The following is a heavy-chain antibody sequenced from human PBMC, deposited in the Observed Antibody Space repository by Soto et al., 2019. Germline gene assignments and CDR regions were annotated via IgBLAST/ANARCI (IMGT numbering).Heavy chain of an antibody. CDR3: ADVRGALDY. CDR1: GFSLSTSGVG. J-gene: IGHJ4*02. CDR2: IYWDNDK. Sequence: QITLKESGPTLVKPTETLTLTCTFSGFSLSTSGVGVGWIRQPPGKALEWLGIIYWDNDKRYRPSLHSRLTIIKDTSNNQVVLSMTNMDPVDTATYYCADVRGALDYWGQGLLVTVSS. D-gene: IGHD3-10*02. V-gene: IGHV2-5*02.